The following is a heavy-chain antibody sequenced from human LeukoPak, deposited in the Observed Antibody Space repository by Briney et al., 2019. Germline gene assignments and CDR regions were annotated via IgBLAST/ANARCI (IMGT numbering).Heavy chain of an antibody. CDR1: GGSISSYY. J-gene: IGHJ4*02. CDR3: ARDSSGWYRYDY. CDR2: IYYSGST. D-gene: IGHD6-19*01. Sequence: SETLCLTCTVSGGSISSYYWSWIRQPPGKGLEWIGYIYYSGSTNYNPSLKSRVTISVDTSENQSSLKLSSVTAADTAVYYCARDSSGWYRYDYWGQGTLVTVSS. V-gene: IGHV4-59*01.